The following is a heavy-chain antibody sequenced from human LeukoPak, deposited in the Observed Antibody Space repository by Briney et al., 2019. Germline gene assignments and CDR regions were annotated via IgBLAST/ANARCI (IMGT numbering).Heavy chain of an antibody. Sequence: SETLSLTCTVSGGSISSSSYYWGWIRQPPGKGLEWIGSIYYSGSTYYNPSLKSRVTMSVDTSKNQFSLKLSSVTAADTAVYYCARHPSAGYSYGILDYWGQGTLVTVSS. V-gene: IGHV4-39*01. D-gene: IGHD5-18*01. J-gene: IGHJ4*02. CDR2: IYYSGST. CDR3: ARHPSAGYSYGILDY. CDR1: GGSISSSSYY.